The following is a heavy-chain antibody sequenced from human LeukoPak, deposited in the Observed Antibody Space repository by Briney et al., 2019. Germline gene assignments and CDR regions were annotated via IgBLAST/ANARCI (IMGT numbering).Heavy chain of an antibody. V-gene: IGHV1-69*04. Sequence: GASVKVSCKASGGTFSSYAISWVRQAPGQGLEWMGRIIPILGIANYAQKFQGRVTITADKSTSTAYVELSSLRSEDTAVYYCARDSSGSYGYWGQGTLVTVSS. J-gene: IGHJ4*02. CDR1: GGTFSSYA. D-gene: IGHD1-26*01. CDR2: IIPILGIA. CDR3: ARDSSGSYGY.